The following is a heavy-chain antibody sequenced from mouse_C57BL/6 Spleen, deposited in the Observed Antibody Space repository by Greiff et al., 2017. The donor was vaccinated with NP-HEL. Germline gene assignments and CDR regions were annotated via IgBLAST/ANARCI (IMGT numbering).Heavy chain of an antibody. CDR1: GYSITSCYY. D-gene: IGHD1-1*01. CDR2: KSYDGSN. Sequence: ESGPGLVKPSQSLSLSCSVTGYSITSCYYWYWIRRLPGNKLELVGYKSYDGSNNYNPSLKNRNSITRDTSKNQFFLKLNSVTTEDTATYYCARFITNRFDYWGQGTTLTVSS. J-gene: IGHJ2*01. V-gene: IGHV3-6*01. CDR3: ARFITNRFDY.